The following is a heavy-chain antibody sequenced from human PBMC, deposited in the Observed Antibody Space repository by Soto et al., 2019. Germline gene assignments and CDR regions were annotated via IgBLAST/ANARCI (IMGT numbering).Heavy chain of an antibody. V-gene: IGHV4-34*01. CDR3: ARATHLYDYVWGSYRAPFFDY. CDR2: INHSGST. Sequence: SETLSLTCAVYGGSFSGYYWSWIRQPPGKGLEWIGEINHSGSTNYNPSLKSRVTISVDTSKNQFSLKLSSVTAADTAVYYCARATHLYDYVWGSYRAPFFDYWGQGTL. J-gene: IGHJ4*02. D-gene: IGHD3-16*02. CDR1: GGSFSGYY.